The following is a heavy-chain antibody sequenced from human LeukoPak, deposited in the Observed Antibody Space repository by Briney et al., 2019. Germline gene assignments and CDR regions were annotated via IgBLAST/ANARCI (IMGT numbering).Heavy chain of an antibody. V-gene: IGHV4-31*03. D-gene: IGHD1-7*01. CDR1: GGSISSGGYY. J-gene: IGHJ5*02. Sequence: PSETLSLTCTVSGGSISSGGYYWSWIRQHPGKGLEWIGYIYYSGSTYYNPSLKSRVTISVDTSKNQFSLKLSSVTAADTAVYYCARAALNWNWGGVWFDPWGQGTLVTVSS. CDR3: ARAALNWNWGGVWFDP. CDR2: IYYSGST.